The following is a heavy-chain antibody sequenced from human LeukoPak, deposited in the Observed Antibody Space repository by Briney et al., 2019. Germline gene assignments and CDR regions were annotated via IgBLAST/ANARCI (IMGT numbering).Heavy chain of an antibody. CDR3: ARDFVGIAALGY. V-gene: IGHV3-21*01. CDR2: ISSSSSYI. J-gene: IGHJ4*02. CDR1: GFTFSSYS. Sequence: GGSLRLSCAASGFTFSSYSMNWVRQAPGKGLEWVSSISSSSSYIYYADSVKGRLTISRDNAKNSLYLQMNSLRAEDTAVYYCARDFVGIAALGYWGQGTLVTVSS. D-gene: IGHD6-6*01.